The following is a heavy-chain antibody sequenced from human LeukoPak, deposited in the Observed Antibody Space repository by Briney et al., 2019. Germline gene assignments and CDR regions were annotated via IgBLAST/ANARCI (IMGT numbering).Heavy chain of an antibody. J-gene: IGHJ6*03. V-gene: IGHV3-21*01. D-gene: IGHD2-2*01. CDR3: ATSGVVPAAMGIIYYYYYMGV. CDR2: ISSSSSYI. Sequence: GGSLRLSCAASGFTFSSYSMNWVRQAPGKGLEWVSSISSSSSYIYYADSVKGRFTISRDNAKNSLYLQMNSLRAEDTAVYYCATSGVVPAAMGIIYYYYYMGVWGKGTTVTVSS. CDR1: GFTFSSYS.